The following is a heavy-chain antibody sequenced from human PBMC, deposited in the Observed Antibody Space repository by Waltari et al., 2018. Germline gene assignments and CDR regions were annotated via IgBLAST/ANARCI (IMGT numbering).Heavy chain of an antibody. CDR1: GFTFTSNW. V-gene: IGHV3-7*01. J-gene: IGHJ6*03. Sequence: EEQLVESGGGLVQPGGSLRLSCAASGFTFTSNWMAWVRQAPGKGLEWVANKNQDGSEKRYVDSVKGRFTISRDNARNSLYLQLNSLRAEDTALYYCARDYYYYMDVWGQGTTVTVSS. CDR3: ARDYYYYMDV. CDR2: KNQDGSEK.